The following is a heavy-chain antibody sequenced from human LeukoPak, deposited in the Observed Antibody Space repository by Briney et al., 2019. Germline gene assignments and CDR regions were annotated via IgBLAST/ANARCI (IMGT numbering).Heavy chain of an antibody. J-gene: IGHJ4*02. V-gene: IGHV1-69*06. Sequence: ASVKVSCKASGGTFSSYAISWVRQAPGQGLEWMGGIIPIFGTANYAQKLQGRVTITADKSTSTAYMELSSLRSEDTAVYYCARDLYGDYGDDYWGQGTLVTVSS. CDR1: GGTFSSYA. D-gene: IGHD4-17*01. CDR3: ARDLYGDYGDDY. CDR2: IIPIFGTA.